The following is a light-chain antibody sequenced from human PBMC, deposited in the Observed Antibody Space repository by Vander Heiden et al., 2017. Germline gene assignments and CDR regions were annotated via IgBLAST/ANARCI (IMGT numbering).Light chain of an antibody. Sequence: DIVMNQSPDSLAVPLGERATINCKSSQSVLYSSNNENYLAWYQQKSGQPPKLLIYWASTRESGVPDRFSGSGSGTDFTLTISSLQAEDVAVYYCQQYYSTPISFGQGTRLEIK. CDR3: QQYYSTPIS. CDR2: WAS. CDR1: QSVLYSSNNENY. J-gene: IGKJ5*01. V-gene: IGKV4-1*01.